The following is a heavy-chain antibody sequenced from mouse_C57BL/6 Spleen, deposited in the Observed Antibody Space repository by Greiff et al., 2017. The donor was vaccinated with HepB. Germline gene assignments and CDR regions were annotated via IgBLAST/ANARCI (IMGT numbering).Heavy chain of an antibody. CDR3: ARSYYGSSFDY. CDR2: IYPGDGDT. D-gene: IGHD1-1*01. V-gene: IGHV1-82*01. CDR1: GYAFSSSW. J-gene: IGHJ2*01. Sequence: VQLQQSGPELVKPGASVKISCKASGYAFSSSWMNWVKQRPGKGLEWIGRIYPGDGDTNYNGKFKGKATLTADKSSSTADIQLSSLTSEDSAVYFCARSYYGSSFDYWGQGTTLTVSS.